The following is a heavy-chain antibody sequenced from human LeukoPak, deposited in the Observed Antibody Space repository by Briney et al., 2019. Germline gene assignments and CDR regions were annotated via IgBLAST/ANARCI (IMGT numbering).Heavy chain of an antibody. CDR2: INHSGST. Sequence: PSETLSLTCAVYGGSFSGYYWSWIRQPPGKGLEWIGEINHSGSTNYNPSLKSRVTISVDTSKNQFSLKLSSVTAADTAVYYCARGDGYRERVIDYWGQGTLVTVSS. CDR3: ARGDGYRERVIDY. CDR1: GGSFSGYY. D-gene: IGHD5-24*01. V-gene: IGHV4-34*01. J-gene: IGHJ4*02.